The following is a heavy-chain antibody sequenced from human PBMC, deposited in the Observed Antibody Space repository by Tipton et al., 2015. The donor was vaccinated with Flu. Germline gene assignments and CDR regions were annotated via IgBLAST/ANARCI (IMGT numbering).Heavy chain of an antibody. D-gene: IGHD1-14*01. V-gene: IGHV3-33*01. CDR3: ARDMVQEVITENWFDP. CDR2: IWHDGSNK. CDR1: GFNFKMYA. J-gene: IGHJ5*02. Sequence: SLRLSCAASGFNFKMYAMHWVRQAPGKGLEWVAGIWHDGSNKYYADSVKGRFTISRDNSGNTLSLQMNSLRAEDTAVYYCARDMVQEVITENWFDPWGQGTLVTVSS.